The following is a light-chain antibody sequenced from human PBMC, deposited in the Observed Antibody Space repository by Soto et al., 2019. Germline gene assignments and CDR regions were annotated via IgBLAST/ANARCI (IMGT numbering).Light chain of an antibody. CDR1: SSDVGGYNY. CDR2: DVS. V-gene: IGLV2-14*01. Sequence: QSDLTQPASVSGSPGQSITISCTGTSSDVGGYNYVSWYQQHPGKAPKLMIYDVSNRPSGVSNRFSGSKSGNTASLTISGLQAEDEADYYCSSYTSSSTLRGVFGGGTKLTVL. J-gene: IGLJ2*01. CDR3: SSYTSSSTLRGV.